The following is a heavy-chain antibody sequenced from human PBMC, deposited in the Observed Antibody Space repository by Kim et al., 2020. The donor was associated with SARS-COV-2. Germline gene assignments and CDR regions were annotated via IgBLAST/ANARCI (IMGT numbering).Heavy chain of an antibody. CDR3: ARVREPTYYDILTGFDP. Sequence: ASVKVSCKASGYTFTSYAMHWVRQAPGQRLEWMGWINAGNGNTKYSQKFQGRVTITRDTSASTAYMELSSLRSEDTAVYYCARVREPTYYDILTGFDPWGQGTLVTVSS. J-gene: IGHJ5*02. CDR1: GYTFTSYA. D-gene: IGHD3-9*01. CDR2: INAGNGNT. V-gene: IGHV1-3*01.